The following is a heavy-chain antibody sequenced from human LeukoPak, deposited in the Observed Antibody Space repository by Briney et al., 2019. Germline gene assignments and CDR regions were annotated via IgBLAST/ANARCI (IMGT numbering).Heavy chain of an antibody. J-gene: IGHJ5*02. CDR3: ARDRNGYYYDSSGYLWFDP. D-gene: IGHD3-22*01. Sequence: GGSLRLSCAASGFTFSSYSMNWVRQAPGKGLEWVSSISSSSSYIYYADSVKGRFTISGDNAKNSLYLQMNSLRAEDTAVYYCARDRNGYYYDSSGYLWFDPWGQGTLVTVSS. CDR1: GFTFSSYS. V-gene: IGHV3-21*01. CDR2: ISSSSSYI.